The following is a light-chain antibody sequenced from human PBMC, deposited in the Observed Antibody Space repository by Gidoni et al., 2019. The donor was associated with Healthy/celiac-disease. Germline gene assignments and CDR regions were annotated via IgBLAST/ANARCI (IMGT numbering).Light chain of an antibody. CDR3: QQYGSFT. J-gene: IGKJ3*01. V-gene: IGKV3-20*01. Sequence: ELVLTQSPGTLSLSPGERATLSCRASQSVSSSYLAWYQQKPGQAPRLLIYGASSRATGIPDRFSGSGSGTDFTLTISRLEPEDFAVYYCQQYGSFTFXPXTKVXIK. CDR2: GAS. CDR1: QSVSSSY.